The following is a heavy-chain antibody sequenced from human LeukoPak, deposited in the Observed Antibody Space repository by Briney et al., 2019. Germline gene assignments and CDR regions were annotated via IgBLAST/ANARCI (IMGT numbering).Heavy chain of an antibody. CDR1: GFTFYMYA. D-gene: IGHD3-22*01. Sequence: GGSLRLSCQASGFTFYMYAMSWVRQAPGKGLEWVASMCGTAGCTFYPDSVKGRFTISRDNSKNVLYLRMNSLTAEATAIYYCAKDRPNFHENSGHYYRRDGDSWGQGTLVTVSS. CDR3: AKDRPNFHENSGHYYRRDGDS. CDR2: MCGTAGCT. V-gene: IGHV3-23*01. J-gene: IGHJ5*01.